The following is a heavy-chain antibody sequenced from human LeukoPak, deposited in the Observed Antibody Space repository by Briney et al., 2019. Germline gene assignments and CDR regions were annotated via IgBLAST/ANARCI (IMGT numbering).Heavy chain of an antibody. Sequence: PGGSLRLSCAASGFTFSSYAMSWVRQAPGKGLEWVSAISGSGGSTCYADSVKGRFTISRDNSKNTLYLQMNSLRAEDTAVYYCAKFGVYYYYGMDVWGQGTTVTVSS. D-gene: IGHD3-10*01. J-gene: IGHJ6*02. CDR2: ISGSGGST. CDR1: GFTFSSYA. V-gene: IGHV3-23*01. CDR3: AKFGVYYYYGMDV.